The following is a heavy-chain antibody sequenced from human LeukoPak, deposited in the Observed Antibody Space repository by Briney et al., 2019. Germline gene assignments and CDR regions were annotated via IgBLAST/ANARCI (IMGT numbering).Heavy chain of an antibody. V-gene: IGHV3-21*01. Sequence: GGSLRLSCAASGFTFSSYSMNWVRQAPGKGLEWVSSISSSSYIYYADSVKGRFTISRDNAKNSLYLQMNSLRAEDTAVYYCAREMATIIGDFDYWGQGTLVTVSS. CDR2: ISSSSYI. J-gene: IGHJ4*02. D-gene: IGHD5-24*01. CDR1: GFTFSSYS. CDR3: AREMATIIGDFDY.